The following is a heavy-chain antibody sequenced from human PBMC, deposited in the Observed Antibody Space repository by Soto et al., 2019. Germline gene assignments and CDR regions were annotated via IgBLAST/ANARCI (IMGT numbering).Heavy chain of an antibody. V-gene: IGHV3-30-3*01. CDR3: ARPREAYCGGDCWGDDAFDI. J-gene: IGHJ3*02. Sequence: QVQLVESGGGVVQPGRSLRLSCAASGFTFSSYAMHWVRQAPGKGLEWVAVISYDGSNKYYADSVKGRFTISRDNSKNTLYLQMNSLRAEDTAVYYCARPREAYCGGDCWGDDAFDIWGQGTMVTVSS. CDR1: GFTFSSYA. CDR2: ISYDGSNK. D-gene: IGHD2-21*02.